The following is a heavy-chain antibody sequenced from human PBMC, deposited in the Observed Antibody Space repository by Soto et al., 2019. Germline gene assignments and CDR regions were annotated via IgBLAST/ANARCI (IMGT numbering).Heavy chain of an antibody. V-gene: IGHV4-31*03. D-gene: IGHD3-22*01. CDR1: GGSISSGGYY. CDR3: ARSGPGGYIDY. Sequence: SETLSLTCTVSGGSISSGGYYWSWIRQHPGKGLEWIGYIYYSGSTYYNPSLKSRVTISVDTSKNQFSLQLNSVTPEDTAVYYCARSGPGGYIDYWGQGTLVTVSS. CDR2: IYYSGST. J-gene: IGHJ4*02.